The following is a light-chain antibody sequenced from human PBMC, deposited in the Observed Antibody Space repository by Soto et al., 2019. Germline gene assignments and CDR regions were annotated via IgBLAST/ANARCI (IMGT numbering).Light chain of an antibody. CDR1: SSNIESNF. Sequence: QSVLTQPPSASGTPGQRVTISCSGSSSNIESNFVYWYQQFPGKAPRLLIYRNNQRPSGVPDRFSGSKSGTSASLAISELRSEDEADYYCTVWDGSLRGRLFGGGTKLTVL. J-gene: IGLJ2*01. CDR3: TVWDGSLRGRL. V-gene: IGLV1-47*01. CDR2: RNN.